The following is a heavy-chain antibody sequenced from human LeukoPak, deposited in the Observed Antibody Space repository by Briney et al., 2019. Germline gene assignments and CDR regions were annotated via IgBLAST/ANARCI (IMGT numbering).Heavy chain of an antibody. D-gene: IGHD3-22*01. CDR1: GFTFSSYG. Sequence: GGSLRLSCAASGFTFSSYGMHWVRQAPGKGLEWVAVIWYDGSNKYYADSVKGRFTISRDNSKNTLYLQMNSLRAEDTAVYYCARVHYDSSGYYSRIGDYGMDVWGQGTTVTVSS. CDR3: ARVHYDSSGYYSRIGDYGMDV. CDR2: IWYDGSNK. J-gene: IGHJ6*02. V-gene: IGHV3-33*01.